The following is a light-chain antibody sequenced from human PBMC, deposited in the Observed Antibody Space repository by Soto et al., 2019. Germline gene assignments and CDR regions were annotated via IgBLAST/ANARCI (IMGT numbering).Light chain of an antibody. J-gene: IGKJ1*01. V-gene: IGKV3-11*01. CDR2: DAS. CDR1: QSVSSH. CDR3: QQRSTWPLT. Sequence: EIVLTQSPATLSLSPGERATLSCRASQSVSSHLAWYQQKPSQAPRLLIYDASNRATGIPARFSGSGSGTDFTLTISSLEPEDFAVYYCQQRSTWPLTFGQGTKVEI.